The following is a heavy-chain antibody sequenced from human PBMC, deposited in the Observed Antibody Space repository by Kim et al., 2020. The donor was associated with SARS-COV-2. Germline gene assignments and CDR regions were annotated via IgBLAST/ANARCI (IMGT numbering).Heavy chain of an antibody. J-gene: IGHJ5*02. CDR3: ATDGSSSSWYRGSWFDP. Sequence: YEDSVKGRFTISRANSNNMMYLQMNSLRAEDTAVYYCATDGSSSSWYRGSWFDPWGQGTLVTVSS. D-gene: IGHD6-13*01. V-gene: IGHV3-23*01.